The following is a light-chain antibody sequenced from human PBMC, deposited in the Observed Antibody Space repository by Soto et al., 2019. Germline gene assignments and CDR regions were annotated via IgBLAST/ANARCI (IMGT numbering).Light chain of an antibody. CDR3: QQYGSSPLFP. J-gene: IGKJ3*01. V-gene: IGKV3-20*01. Sequence: EIVLTQSPGTLSLSPGERATLSCRASQSVSSSYLAWYQQKPGQAPRLLIYGASSRATGIPDRFSGRGSGTAFTLTISRLLPEDFLVYYCQQYGSSPLFPFGPGTKVDIK. CDR2: GAS. CDR1: QSVSSSY.